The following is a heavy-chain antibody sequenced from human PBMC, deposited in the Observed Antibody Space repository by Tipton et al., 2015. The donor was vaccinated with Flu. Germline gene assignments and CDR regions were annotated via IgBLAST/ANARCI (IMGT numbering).Heavy chain of an antibody. Sequence: SLRLSCAASGFTFSNAWMSWVRQAPGKGLEWVGRSRNKARSYTTEYAASVKGRFTISRDDSKNSLYLQMDSLKTEDTAVYYCARDLPWSVYFYMAVWGKGTTVTVSS. CDR1: GFTFSNAW. V-gene: IGHV3-72*01. CDR3: ARDLPWSVYFYMAV. D-gene: IGHD2-8*01. CDR2: SRNKARSYTT. J-gene: IGHJ6*03.